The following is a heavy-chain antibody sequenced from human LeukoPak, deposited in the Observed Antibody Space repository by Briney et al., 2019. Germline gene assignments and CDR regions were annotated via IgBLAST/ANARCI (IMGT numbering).Heavy chain of an antibody. J-gene: IGHJ4*02. Sequence: SETLSLTCTVSGGSISSYYWTWIRQPPGKGLEWIGYIYDSGSTNYNPSLKSRVTISVDTSKNQFSLKLTSVTAADTAVYYCATGETGSTLGGYWGQGTLVTVSS. D-gene: IGHD1-1*01. V-gene: IGHV4-59*01. CDR3: ATGETGSTLGGY. CDR2: IYDSGST. CDR1: GGSISSYY.